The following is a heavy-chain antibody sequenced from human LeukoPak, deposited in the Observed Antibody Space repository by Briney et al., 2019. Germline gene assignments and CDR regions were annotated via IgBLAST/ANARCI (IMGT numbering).Heavy chain of an antibody. Sequence: GGSLRLSCAASGFTFSDYEMNWVRQAPGKGLGWISFISPTFSSIYYADSVKGRFTISRDNAQNLLYLRMSRLRAEDTAVYYCARDRRGYSFGIDYLGQGTLVTVSS. V-gene: IGHV3-48*03. CDR2: ISPTFSSI. J-gene: IGHJ4*02. CDR3: ARDRRGYSFGIDY. CDR1: GFTFSDYE. D-gene: IGHD5-18*01.